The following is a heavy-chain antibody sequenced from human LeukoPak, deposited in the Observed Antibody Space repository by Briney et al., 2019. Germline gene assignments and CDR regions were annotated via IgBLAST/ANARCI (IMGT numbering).Heavy chain of an antibody. V-gene: IGHV4-59*01. J-gene: IGHJ5*02. D-gene: IGHD4-17*01. Sequence: SETWSLTCTVSGGSISSYYWSWIRQPPGKGLEWIGYIYYSGSTNYNPSLKSRVTISVDTSKNQFSLKLSSVTAADTAVYYCARDYGDLWWFDPWGQGTLVTVSS. CDR1: GGSISSYY. CDR3: ARDYGDLWWFDP. CDR2: IYYSGST.